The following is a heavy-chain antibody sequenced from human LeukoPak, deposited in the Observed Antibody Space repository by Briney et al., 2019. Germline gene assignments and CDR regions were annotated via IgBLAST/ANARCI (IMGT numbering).Heavy chain of an antibody. CDR1: GGSISSYY. CDR2: IYYSGST. V-gene: IGHV4-59*08. Sequence: SETLSLTCTVSGGSISSYYWSWIRQPPGKGLEWIGYIYYSGSTNYNPSLKSRVTISVDTSKNQFSLKLSSVTAADTAVYYCARQEYDYVWGSYREFDYWGQGTLVTVSS. D-gene: IGHD3-16*02. J-gene: IGHJ4*02. CDR3: ARQEYDYVWGSYREFDY.